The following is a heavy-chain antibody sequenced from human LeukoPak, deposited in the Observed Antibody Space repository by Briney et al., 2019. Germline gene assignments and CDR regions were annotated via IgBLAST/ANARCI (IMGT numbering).Heavy chain of an antibody. Sequence: ASVKVSCKASGYTFTGYYMHWVRQAPGQGLEWMGWINPNSGGTNYAQKFQGRVTMTRDTSISTAYMELSRLRSDDAAVYYCARGSSVAYYFDYWGQGTLVTVSS. J-gene: IGHJ4*02. CDR2: INPNSGGT. V-gene: IGHV1-2*02. D-gene: IGHD2-15*01. CDR3: ARGSSVAYYFDY. CDR1: GYTFTGYY.